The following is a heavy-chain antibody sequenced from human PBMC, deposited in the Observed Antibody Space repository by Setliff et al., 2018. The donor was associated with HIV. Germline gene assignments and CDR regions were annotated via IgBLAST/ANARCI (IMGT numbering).Heavy chain of an antibody. CDR2: INLIGRT. D-gene: IGHD3-9*01. Sequence: KASETLSLTCTVSGGSISSHYWNWIRQPPGKGLEWVGEINLIGRTNYNPSLKSRVTISLDTSKNQFSLKLSSVTAADTAVYYCARGILTGYYMGGANFDYWGQGTLVTVSS. CDR3: ARGILTGYYMGGANFDY. J-gene: IGHJ4*02. CDR1: GGSISSHY. V-gene: IGHV4-34*01.